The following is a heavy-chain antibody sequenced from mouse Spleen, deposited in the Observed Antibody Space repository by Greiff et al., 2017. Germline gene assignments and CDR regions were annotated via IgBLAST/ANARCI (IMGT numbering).Heavy chain of an antibody. CDR1: GYAFTNYW. Sequence: VKLMESGAELVRPGTSVKISCKASGYAFTNYWLGWVKQRPGHGLEWIGDIYPGSGNTYYNEKFKGKATLTADKSSSTAYMQLSSLTSEDSAVYFCARFSEGDWYFDVWGAGTTVTVSS. CDR2: IYPGSGNT. J-gene: IGHJ1*01. V-gene: IGHV1-63*01. CDR3: ARFSEGDWYFDV.